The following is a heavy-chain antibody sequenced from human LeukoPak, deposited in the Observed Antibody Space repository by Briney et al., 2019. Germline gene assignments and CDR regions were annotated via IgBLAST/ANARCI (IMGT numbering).Heavy chain of an antibody. J-gene: IGHJ4*02. V-gene: IGHV3-53*01. CDR1: GFTVSSNY. CDR3: ASSPTMVRGVMVY. Sequence: GGSPRLSCAASGFTVSSNYMSWVRQAPGKGLEWVSVIYSGGSTYYADSVKGRFTISRDNSKNTLYLQMNSLRAEDTAVYYCASSPTMVRGVMVYWGQGTLVTVSS. CDR2: IYSGGST. D-gene: IGHD3-10*01.